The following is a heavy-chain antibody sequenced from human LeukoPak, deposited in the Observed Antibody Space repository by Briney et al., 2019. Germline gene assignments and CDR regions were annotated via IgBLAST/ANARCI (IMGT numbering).Heavy chain of an antibody. CDR1: GGSFSGYY. D-gene: IGHD6-19*01. CDR3: ARGVTVAGSDDY. V-gene: IGHV4-34*01. J-gene: IGHJ4*02. Sequence: SETLSLTCAVYGGSFSGYYWSWIRQPPGKGLEWIGEINHSGSTNYNPSLKSRVTISVDTSKNRFSLKLSSVTAADTAVYYCARGVTVAGSDDYWGQGTLVTVSS. CDR2: INHSGST.